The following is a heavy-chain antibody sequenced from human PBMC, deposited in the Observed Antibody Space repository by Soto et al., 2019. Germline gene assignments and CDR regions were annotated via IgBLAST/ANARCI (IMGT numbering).Heavy chain of an antibody. Sequence: HGESLKISCKGSGYSFTSYWIGWVRQMPGKGLEWMGIIYPGDSDTRYSPSFQGQVTISADKSISTAYLQWSSLKASDTAMYYCARHVIAARLYYYGMDVWGQGTKVTVSS. V-gene: IGHV5-51*01. CDR1: GYSFTSYW. J-gene: IGHJ6*02. CDR2: IYPGDSDT. CDR3: ARHVIAARLYYYGMDV. D-gene: IGHD6-6*01.